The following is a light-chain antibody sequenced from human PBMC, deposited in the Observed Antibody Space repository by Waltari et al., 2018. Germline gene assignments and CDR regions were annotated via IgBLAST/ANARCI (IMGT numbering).Light chain of an antibody. CDR2: YDK. CDR3: QVWDSTSDHWV. CDR1: KIGRKN. Sequence: SYVLTQPPSVSVAPGKTASIPCGGNKIGRKNVHWYRQRPGQAPVLVIFYDKERPSGIPERFAGSNSGDTATLIISRVEAGDEADYSCQVWDSTSDHWVFGGGTKLTVL. J-gene: IGLJ3*02. V-gene: IGLV3-21*04.